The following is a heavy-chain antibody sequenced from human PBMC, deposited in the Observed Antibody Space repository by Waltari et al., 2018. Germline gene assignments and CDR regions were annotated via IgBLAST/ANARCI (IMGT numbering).Heavy chain of an antibody. D-gene: IGHD3-22*01. J-gene: IGHJ3*02. CDR3: ARLPRGSVIIGAFDI. CDR1: GDSIRSHF. CDR2: MYFSGTK. V-gene: IGHV4-59*11. Sequence: VQLQESGPGLVKPSETLSLRCNVSGDSIRSHFWSWTRQAPGKGLEWIGHMYFSGTKDYNPSLKSRVAISIDTSKNHFSLNLRSVTAADTAIYYCARLPRGSVIIGAFDIWGQGTQVTVSS.